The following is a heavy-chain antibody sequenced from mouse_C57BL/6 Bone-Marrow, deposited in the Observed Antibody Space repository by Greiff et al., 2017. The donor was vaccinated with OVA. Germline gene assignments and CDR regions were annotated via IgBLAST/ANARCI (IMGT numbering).Heavy chain of an antibody. V-gene: IGHV2-4*01. J-gene: IGHJ1*03. CDR2: IWSGGST. CDR3: AKTGFITTVVATLDWYFDV. D-gene: IGHD1-1*01. Sequence: VHLVESGPGLVQPSQSLSITCTVSGFSLTSYGVHWVRQPPGKGLEWLGVIWSGGSTDSNAAFISRLSISKDNSKSQVFFKMNSLQADDTAIYYCAKTGFITTVVATLDWYFDVWGTGTTVTVSS. CDR1: GFSLTSYG.